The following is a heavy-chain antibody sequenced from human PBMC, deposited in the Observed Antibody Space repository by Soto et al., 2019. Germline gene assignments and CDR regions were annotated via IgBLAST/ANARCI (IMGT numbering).Heavy chain of an antibody. D-gene: IGHD6-19*01. CDR3: ARKPSYSSGWYYFDY. Sequence: GGSLRLSCAASGFTFSSYWMSWVRQAPGKGLEWVANIKQDGSEKYYVDSVKGRFTISRDNAKDSLYLQMNSLRAEDTAVYYCARKPSYSSGWYYFDYWGQGTLVTVSS. J-gene: IGHJ4*02. CDR1: GFTFSSYW. CDR2: IKQDGSEK. V-gene: IGHV3-7*01.